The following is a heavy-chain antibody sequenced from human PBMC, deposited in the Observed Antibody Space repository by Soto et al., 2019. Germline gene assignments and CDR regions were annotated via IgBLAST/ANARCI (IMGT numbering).Heavy chain of an antibody. CDR3: ARDLIAVAGTLDYYYDMDV. J-gene: IGHJ6*02. CDR1: GFTFSSYA. Sequence: QVQLVESGGGVVQPGRSLRLSCAASGFTFSSYAMHWVRQAPGKGLEWVAVISYDGSNKYYADSVKGRFTISRDNSKNTLYLQMNSLRAEDTAVYYCARDLIAVAGTLDYYYDMDVWGQGTTVTVSS. CDR2: ISYDGSNK. V-gene: IGHV3-30-3*01. D-gene: IGHD6-19*01.